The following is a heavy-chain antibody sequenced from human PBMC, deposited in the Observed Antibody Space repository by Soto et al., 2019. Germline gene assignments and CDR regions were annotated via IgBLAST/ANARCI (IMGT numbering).Heavy chain of an antibody. D-gene: IGHD6-13*01. V-gene: IGHV1-69*01. J-gene: IGHJ5*02. CDR2: IIPIFGTA. CDR1: GGTFSSYA. Sequence: QVQLVQSGAEVKKPGSSVKVSCKASGGTFSSYAISWVRQAPGQGLEWMGGIIPIFGTANYAPKFQGRVTITADESTSTAYMELSSMRSEDTAVYYCARGLDAAARSGWFDPWGQGTLVTVSS. CDR3: ARGLDAAARSGWFDP.